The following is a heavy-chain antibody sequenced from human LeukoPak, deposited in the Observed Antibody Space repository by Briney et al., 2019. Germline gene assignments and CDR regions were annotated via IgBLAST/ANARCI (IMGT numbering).Heavy chain of an antibody. CDR1: GYTFTAYY. CDR2: INPNSGGT. CDR3: ARAGWYNGATRYYYYGMDV. V-gene: IGHV1-2*04. Sequence: GASVKVSCKASGYTFTAYYIHWVRQAPGQGLEWIGWINPNSGGTNYAQKLQGWVTMTRDTSISTAYMELSRLRSDDTAMYYCARAGWYNGATRYYYYGMDVWGQGTTVTVSS. D-gene: IGHD1-14*01. J-gene: IGHJ6*02.